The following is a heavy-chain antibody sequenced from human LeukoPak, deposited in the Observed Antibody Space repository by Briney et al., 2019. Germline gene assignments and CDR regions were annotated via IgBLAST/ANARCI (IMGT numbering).Heavy chain of an antibody. CDR3: ARPRLGAVAGPWYFDY. V-gene: IGHV1-18*01. Sequence: ASVKVSCKASGYTFTNYGITWVRQAPGQGLEWMGWISAYNGNTNYAQKLQGRVTMTTDTSTSTAYMELRSLRSDDTAVYYCARPRLGAVAGPWYFDYWGQGTLVTVSS. CDR1: GYTFTNYG. CDR2: ISAYNGNT. D-gene: IGHD6-19*01. J-gene: IGHJ4*02.